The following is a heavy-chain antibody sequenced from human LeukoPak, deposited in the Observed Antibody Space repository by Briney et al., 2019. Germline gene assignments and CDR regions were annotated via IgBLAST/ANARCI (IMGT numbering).Heavy chain of an antibody. CDR1: GFTFSSYA. J-gene: IGHJ3*02. CDR2: ISGSGGST. V-gene: IGHV3-23*01. CDR3: AKAYCTSTSCYTSDAFDM. Sequence: GGSLRLSCAASGFTFSSYAMSWVRQAPGKGLEWVSAISGSGGSTYYADSVKGRFTISRDNSKNTLYLQMHSLRVEDTAVYYCAKAYCTSTSCYTSDAFDMWGQGTMVTVSS. D-gene: IGHD2-2*02.